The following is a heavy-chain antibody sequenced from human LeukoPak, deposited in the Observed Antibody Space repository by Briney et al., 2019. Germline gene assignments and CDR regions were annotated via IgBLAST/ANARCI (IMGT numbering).Heavy chain of an antibody. D-gene: IGHD3-22*01. V-gene: IGHV3-23*01. CDR1: GFTFSSYA. Sequence: GGSLRLSCAASGFTFSSYAMSWVRQAPGKGLEWVAGISGSGSSTYNAYSVTGRFTSSGDNSKHTLYLQMNSLRAEDTAVYYCAKGWRYYDSSGYYLGSGMDVWGQGTTVTVSS. J-gene: IGHJ6*02. CDR2: ISGSGSST. CDR3: AKGWRYYDSSGYYLGSGMDV.